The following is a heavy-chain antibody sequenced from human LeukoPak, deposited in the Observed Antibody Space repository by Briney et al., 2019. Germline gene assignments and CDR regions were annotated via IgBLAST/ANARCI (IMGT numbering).Heavy chain of an antibody. D-gene: IGHD3-3*01. Sequence: SETLSLTCTVSGDSINNSNYFWGWIRQPPGKGLEWIGSMYFSGSTYYNPSLKSRVIISIDTSKNQFSLKLSSMTAADTAVYYCASSEKDEVLRFLEWSPGFDYWGQGTLVTVSS. V-gene: IGHV4-39*07. CDR1: GDSINNSNYF. CDR3: ASSEKDEVLRFLEWSPGFDY. CDR2: MYFSGST. J-gene: IGHJ4*02.